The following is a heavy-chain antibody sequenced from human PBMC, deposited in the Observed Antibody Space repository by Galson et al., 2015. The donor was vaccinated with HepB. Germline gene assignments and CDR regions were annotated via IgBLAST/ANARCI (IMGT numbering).Heavy chain of an antibody. CDR2: ISSSGSTI. D-gene: IGHD2-2*01. CDR3: ARDPIVVVPAAINGGMDV. CDR1: GFTFSDYY. J-gene: IGHJ6*02. Sequence: SLRLSCAASGFTFSDYYMSWIRQAPGKGLEWVSYISSSGSTIYYADSVKGRFTISRDNAKNSLYLQMNSLRAEDTAVYYCARDPIVVVPAAINGGMDVWGQGTTVTVSS. V-gene: IGHV3-11*04.